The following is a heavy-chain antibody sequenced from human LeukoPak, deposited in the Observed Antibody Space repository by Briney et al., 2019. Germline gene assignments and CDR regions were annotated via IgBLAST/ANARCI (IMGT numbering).Heavy chain of an antibody. J-gene: IGHJ5*01. CDR1: DGSITTHY. CDR3: ARAGNFSGGEFDS. Sequence: SETLSLTCSVSDGSITTHYWSWIRQPQGTGLEWIGYIFHSGNTKSNPSLTSRVAFSLDTSKKQLSLTLRSVNAADTAVYYCARAGNFSGGEFDSWGQGTLVIVSS. V-gene: IGHV4-59*11. D-gene: IGHD1-7*01. CDR2: IFHSGNT.